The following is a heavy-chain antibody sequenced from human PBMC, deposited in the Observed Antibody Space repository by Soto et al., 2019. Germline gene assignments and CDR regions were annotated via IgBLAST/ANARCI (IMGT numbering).Heavy chain of an antibody. Sequence: GASVKVSCKASGYTFTSYGISWVRQAPGQGLEWMGWISAYNGNTNYAQKLQGRVTMTTDTSTSTAYMELRSLRSDDTAVYYCARDMTRAKYYDFWSGYYPFFDYWGQGTLVTV. CDR3: ARDMTRAKYYDFWSGYYPFFDY. J-gene: IGHJ4*02. CDR1: GYTFTSYG. V-gene: IGHV1-18*01. D-gene: IGHD3-3*01. CDR2: ISAYNGNT.